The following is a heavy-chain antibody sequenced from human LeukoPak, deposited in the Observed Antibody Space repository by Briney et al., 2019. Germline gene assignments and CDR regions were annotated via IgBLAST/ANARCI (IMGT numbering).Heavy chain of an antibody. CDR1: GFTFGSYD. J-gene: IGHJ5*02. D-gene: IGHD6-13*01. CDR2: IWYDGSNK. V-gene: IGHV3-33*01. CDR3: AREYSAGWFDP. Sequence: QTGGSLRLSCAASGFTFGSYDMHWVRQAPGKGLEWVAVIWYDGSNKFYADSVKGRFTISRDNSKNTLYLQMNSLRAEDTAVYYCAREYSAGWFDPWGQGTLVTVSS.